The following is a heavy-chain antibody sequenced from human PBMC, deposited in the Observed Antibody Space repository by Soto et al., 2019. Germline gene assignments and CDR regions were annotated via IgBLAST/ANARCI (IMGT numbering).Heavy chain of an antibody. CDR2: INHRGST. CDR3: ARTYCTTTACQAHGIDV. Sequence: PSETLSLTCAGYGGSFSGYYWSWIRQTPGKGLEWLGEINHRGSTNYNPSLKSRVTISVDTSRTQFSLKLSSVTAADTAVYFCARTYCTTTACQAHGIDVWGQGTTVTVSS. CDR1: GGSFSGYY. D-gene: IGHD4-4*01. J-gene: IGHJ6*02. V-gene: IGHV4-34*01.